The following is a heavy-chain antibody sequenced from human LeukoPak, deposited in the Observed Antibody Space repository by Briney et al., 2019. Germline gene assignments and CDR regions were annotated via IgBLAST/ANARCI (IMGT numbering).Heavy chain of an antibody. Sequence: ESGPTLVKPTQTLTLTCTFSGFSLGTYGEGVGWVRQPPGKALEWLALIYWDDDKRYSPSLKSRLTITKDTPKNQVVLTMANVDPVDTATYYCAHRTPQQLGHSNWFDPWGQGTLVTVSS. V-gene: IGHV2-5*02. CDR2: IYWDDDK. CDR1: GFSLGTYGEG. D-gene: IGHD6-13*01. CDR3: AHRTPQQLGHSNWFDP. J-gene: IGHJ5*02.